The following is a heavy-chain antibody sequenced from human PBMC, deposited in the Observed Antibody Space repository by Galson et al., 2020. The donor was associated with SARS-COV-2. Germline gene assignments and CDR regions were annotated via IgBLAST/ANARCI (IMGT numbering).Heavy chain of an antibody. CDR3: ATAPAVVVPAAISRDNWFDP. CDR1: GYTLTELS. CDR2: FDPEDGET. V-gene: IGHV1-24*01. Sequence: ASVKVSCKVSGYTLTELSMHWVRQAPGKGLEWMGGFDPEDGETIYAQKFQGRVTMTEDTSTDIAYMELSSLRSEDTAVYYCATAPAVVVPAAISRDNWFDPWGQGTLVTVSS. J-gene: IGHJ5*02. D-gene: IGHD2-2*01.